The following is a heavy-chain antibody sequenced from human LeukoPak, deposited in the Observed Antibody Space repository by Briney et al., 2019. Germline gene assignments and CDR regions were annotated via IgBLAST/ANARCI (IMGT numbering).Heavy chain of an antibody. CDR2: IWYDGSNK. Sequence: QPGRSLRLSCAASGFTFSSYGMHWVRQAPGKGLEWVAVIWYDGSNKYYADSVKGRFTISRDNSKNTLYLQMNSLRAEDTAVYYCAREIESRPYYGDYVGLDYWGQGTLVTVSS. CDR3: AREIESRPYYGDYVGLDY. J-gene: IGHJ4*02. V-gene: IGHV3-33*01. D-gene: IGHD4-17*01. CDR1: GFTFSSYG.